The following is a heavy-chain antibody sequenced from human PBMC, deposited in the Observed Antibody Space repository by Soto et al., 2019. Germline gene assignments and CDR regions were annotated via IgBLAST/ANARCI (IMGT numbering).Heavy chain of an antibody. CDR2: ITGSGGGT. J-gene: IGHJ6*03. V-gene: IGHV3-23*01. D-gene: IGHD2-15*01. CDR1: GFMFTHFG. CDR3: ARWDTHGIILPLVVANYSSNVMDV. Sequence: GGSLRLSCAASGFMFTHFGMGWVRQAPGRGLEWVSAITGSGGGTYYADSVKGRVTVSRDNSKNTLYLQMHSLRAEDTAVFFCARWDTHGIILPLVVANYSSNVMDVWGEGTRVT.